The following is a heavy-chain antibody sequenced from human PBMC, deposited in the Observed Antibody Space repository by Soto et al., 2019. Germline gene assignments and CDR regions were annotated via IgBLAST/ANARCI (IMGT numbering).Heavy chain of an antibody. CDR3: ARTARDGSGSYYTYYYYGMDV. J-gene: IGHJ6*02. CDR1: GGSFGGYY. D-gene: IGHD3-10*01. V-gene: IGHV4-34*01. Sequence: SETLSLTCGVYGGSFGGYYWSWIRQPPGQGLEWIGEINHSGSTNYNPSLKSRVTISEDTSKNQFSLKLSSVTAADTAVYYCARTARDGSGSYYTYYYYGMDVWGQGTTVTVSS. CDR2: INHSGST.